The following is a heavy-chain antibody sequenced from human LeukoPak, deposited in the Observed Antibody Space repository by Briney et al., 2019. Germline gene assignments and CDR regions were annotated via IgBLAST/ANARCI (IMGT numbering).Heavy chain of an antibody. D-gene: IGHD6-19*01. V-gene: IGHV4-39*01. Sequence: PSETLSLTCTVSGGSISSSSYYWVWIRQPPGKGLEWIGSIYYSGSTYYNPSLKSRVTISVDTSKNQFSLKLSSVTAADTAVYYCARHPINIAVAGTYFDYWGQGTLVTVSS. CDR2: IYYSGST. CDR1: GGSISSSSYY. CDR3: ARHPINIAVAGTYFDY. J-gene: IGHJ4*02.